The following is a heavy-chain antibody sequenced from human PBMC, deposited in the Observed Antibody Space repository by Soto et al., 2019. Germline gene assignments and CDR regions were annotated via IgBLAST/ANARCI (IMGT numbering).Heavy chain of an antibody. Sequence: QVQLVQSGAEVKKPGSSVKVSCKASGGTFSSYAISWVRQAPGQGLEWMGGIIPIFGTANYAQKFQGRVTITADESTSTAYMELSSLRSEDTAVYYCANPDPDDGIPAGYYYGMDVWGQGTTVTVSS. D-gene: IGHD6-25*01. V-gene: IGHV1-69*12. J-gene: IGHJ6*02. CDR3: ANPDPDDGIPAGYYYGMDV. CDR1: GGTFSSYA. CDR2: IIPIFGTA.